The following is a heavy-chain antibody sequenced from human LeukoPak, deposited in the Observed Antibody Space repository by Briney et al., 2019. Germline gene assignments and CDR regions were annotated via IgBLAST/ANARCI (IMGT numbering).Heavy chain of an antibody. J-gene: IGHJ4*02. D-gene: IGHD1-26*01. CDR3: ARFQYSGSYLDY. Sequence: GESLRLTCAASGFTFSNSAMSWVRQVPGKGLVWVSRINSDGSSTSYADSVKGRFTISRDNAKNTLYLQMNSLRAEDTAVYYCARFQYSGSYLDYWGQGTLVTVSS. CDR2: INSDGSST. CDR1: GFTFSNSA. V-gene: IGHV3-74*01.